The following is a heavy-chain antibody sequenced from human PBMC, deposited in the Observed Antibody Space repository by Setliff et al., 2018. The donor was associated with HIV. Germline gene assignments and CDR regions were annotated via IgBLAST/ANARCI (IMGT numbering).Heavy chain of an antibody. D-gene: IGHD3-9*01. CDR3: TRDTGYILSGYRPHWYFDL. CDR2: IYSTGST. CDR1: GDSISSGNYY. V-gene: IGHV4-61*02. J-gene: IGHJ2*01. Sequence: SETLSLTCTFSGDSISSGNYYWSWIRQPAGKGLEWIGRIYSTGSTNYNPSLKSRDTISSDTSKNLFSLKLTTVAAADAAVYYCTRDTGYILSGYRPHWYFDLWGRGTLVTVS.